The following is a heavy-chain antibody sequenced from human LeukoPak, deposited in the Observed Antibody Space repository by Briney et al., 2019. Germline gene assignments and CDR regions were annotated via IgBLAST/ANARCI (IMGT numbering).Heavy chain of an antibody. CDR1: GGSFSAYY. CDR2: INHSGST. J-gene: IGHJ6*03. D-gene: IGHD4-17*01. Sequence: PSETLSLTCAVYGGSFSAYYWNWIRQPPGKGLEWIGEINHSGSTKYNPSLKSRVTMSADTSENQFSLKLNSVTAADTAVYYCARGLLDGDYAYYYYYMDVWGKGTTVTVSS. CDR3: ARGLLDGDYAYYYYYMDV. V-gene: IGHV4-34*01.